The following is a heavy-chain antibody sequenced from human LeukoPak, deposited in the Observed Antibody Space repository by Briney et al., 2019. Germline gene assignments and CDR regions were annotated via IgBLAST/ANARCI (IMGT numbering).Heavy chain of an antibody. CDR1: GYSLTNGYY. D-gene: IGHD3-10*01. V-gene: IGHV4-38-2*02. CDR3: ARSGPYYYHYLDV. CDR2: VCHSGTT. J-gene: IGHJ6*03. Sequence: SETLSLTCTVSGYSLTNGYYWVWIRQPPGKGLEWIGAVCHSGTTYYNPSIRSRVATSVETSQNQFSLKLRSVPAADTAVYFCARSGPYYYHYLDVWGRGTTVTVSS.